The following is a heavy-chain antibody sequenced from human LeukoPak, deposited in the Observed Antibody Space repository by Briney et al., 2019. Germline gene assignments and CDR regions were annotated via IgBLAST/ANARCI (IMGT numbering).Heavy chain of an antibody. CDR1: GGSFSGYY. CDR2: INHSGST. CDR3: ARAGPLGLNWFDP. D-gene: IGHD3/OR15-3a*01. Sequence: PSETLSLTCAVYGGSFSGYYWSWIRQPPGKGLEWIGEINHSGSTNYNPSLKSRITISVDTSKNQFSLKLSSVTAADTAVYYCARAGPLGLNWFDPWGQGTLVTVSS. J-gene: IGHJ5*02. V-gene: IGHV4-34*01.